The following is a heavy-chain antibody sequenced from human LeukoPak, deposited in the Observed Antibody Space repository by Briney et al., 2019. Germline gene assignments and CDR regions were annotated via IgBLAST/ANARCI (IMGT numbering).Heavy chain of an antibody. CDR3: ARHLSRPTYYYGSGSANFDY. J-gene: IGHJ4*02. D-gene: IGHD3-10*01. Sequence: SETLSLTCAVYGGSFSGYYWSWIRQPPGKGLEWIGEINHSGSTNYKPSLKSRVTISVDTSKNQFSLKLSSVTAADTAVYYCARHLSRPTYYYGSGSANFDYWGQGTLVTVSS. V-gene: IGHV4-34*01. CDR1: GGSFSGYY. CDR2: INHSGST.